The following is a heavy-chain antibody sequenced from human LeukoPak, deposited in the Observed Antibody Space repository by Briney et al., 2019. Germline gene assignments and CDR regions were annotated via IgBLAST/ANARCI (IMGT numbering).Heavy chain of an antibody. CDR2: INHSGST. D-gene: IGHD3-3*01. Sequence: PSETLSLTCAVYGGSFSGYYWSWIRQPPGKGLEWIGEINHSGSTNYNPSLKSRVTISVDTSKNQFSLKLSSVTAADTAVYYCARGVGAYDFWIGTVFDYWGQGTLVTVSS. J-gene: IGHJ4*02. V-gene: IGHV4-34*01. CDR3: ARGVGAYDFWIGTVFDY. CDR1: GGSFSGYY.